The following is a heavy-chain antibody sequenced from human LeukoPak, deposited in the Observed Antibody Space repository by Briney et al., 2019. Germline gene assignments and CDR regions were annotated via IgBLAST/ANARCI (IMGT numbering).Heavy chain of an antibody. V-gene: IGHV3-21*01. Sequence: GGSLRLSCAASGFTFSSYSMNWVRQAPGKGLEWVSSISSSSSYTYYADSVKGRFTISRDNAKNSLYLQMNSLRAEDTAVYYCARDEVGANDYWGQGTLVTVSS. CDR1: GFTFSSYS. CDR3: ARDEVGANDY. CDR2: ISSSSSYT. J-gene: IGHJ4*02. D-gene: IGHD1-26*01.